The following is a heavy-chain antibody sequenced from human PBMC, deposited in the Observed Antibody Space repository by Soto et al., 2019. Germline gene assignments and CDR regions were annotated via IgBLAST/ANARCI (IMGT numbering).Heavy chain of an antibody. CDR3: AKDLWSITIFGVEVYGMDV. CDR1: GFNFISYA. J-gene: IGHJ6*02. V-gene: IGHV3-30*04. CDR2: ITNDGSNK. D-gene: IGHD3-3*01. Sequence: GGSLRLSSTASGFNFISYAMHWVRQAPGKGLEWVAAITNDGSNKYYADSVKGRFTISRDNSKNTLYLQMNSLRAEDTAVYYCAKDLWSITIFGVEVYGMDVWGQGTTVTVSS.